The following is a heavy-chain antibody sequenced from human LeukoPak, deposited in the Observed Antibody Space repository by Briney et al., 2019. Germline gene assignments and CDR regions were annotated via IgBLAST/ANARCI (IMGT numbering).Heavy chain of an antibody. CDR2: IYYSGST. D-gene: IGHD5-24*01. J-gene: IGHJ4*02. CDR1: GGSISSYY. CDR3: ASAPRDGYNHWGAYYFDY. V-gene: IGHV4-59*12. Sequence: PSETLSLTCTVSGGSISSYYWSWIRQPPGKGLEWIGYIYYSGSTNYNPSLKSRVTISVDTSKNQFSLKLSSVTAADTAVYYCASAPRDGYNHWGAYYFDYWGQGTLVTVSS.